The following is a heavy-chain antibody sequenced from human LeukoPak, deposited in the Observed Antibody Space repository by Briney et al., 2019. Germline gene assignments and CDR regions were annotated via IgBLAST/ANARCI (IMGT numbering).Heavy chain of an antibody. J-gene: IGHJ6*03. CDR2: IWYDGSNK. V-gene: IGHV3-33*06. Sequence: GGSLRLSCAASGFTFSSYGMHWVRQAPGKGLEWVAVIWYDGSNKYYADSVKGRFTISRDNSKNTLYLQMNSLRAEDTAVYYCAKKGIGYNYYYMDVWGKGTTVTVSS. D-gene: IGHD2-21*01. CDR1: GFTFSSYG. CDR3: AKKGIGYNYYYMDV.